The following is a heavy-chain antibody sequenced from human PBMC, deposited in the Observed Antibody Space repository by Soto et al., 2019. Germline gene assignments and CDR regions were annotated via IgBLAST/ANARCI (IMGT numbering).Heavy chain of an antibody. CDR2: ISYDGSNK. J-gene: IGHJ2*01. Sequence: QVQLVESGGGVVQPGRSLRLSCAASGFTFSSYGMHWVRQAPGKGLEWVAVISYDGSNKYYADSVKGRFTISRDNSKNTLYLQMNSLRAEDTAVYYCAKDFGSGLRYFDLWGRGTLVTVSS. CDR1: GFTFSSYG. V-gene: IGHV3-30*18. CDR3: AKDFGSGLRYFDL. D-gene: IGHD1-26*01.